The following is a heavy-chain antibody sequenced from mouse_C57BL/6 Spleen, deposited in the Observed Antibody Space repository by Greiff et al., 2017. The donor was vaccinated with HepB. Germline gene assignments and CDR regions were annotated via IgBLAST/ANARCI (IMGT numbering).Heavy chain of an antibody. V-gene: IGHV1-59*01. D-gene: IGHD1-1*01. J-gene: IGHJ3*01. CDR3: ARSDYYGSSPPWFAY. CDR2: IDPSDSYT. CDR1: GYTFTSYW. Sequence: QVQLKQPGAELVRPGTSVKLSCKASGYTFTSYWMHWVKQRPGQGLEWIGVIDPSDSYTNYNQKFKGKATLTVDTSSSTAYMQLSSLTSEDSAVYYCARSDYYGSSPPWFAYWGQGTLVTVSA.